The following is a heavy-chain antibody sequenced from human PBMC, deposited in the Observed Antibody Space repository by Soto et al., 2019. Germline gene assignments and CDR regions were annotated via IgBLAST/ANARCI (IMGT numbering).Heavy chain of an antibody. CDR3: ARDRKMISSTRHYYASSGYSFDY. Sequence: ASVKVSCKASGYIFISYDINWVRQATGQGPEWMGWMNPNSGNTGYAQKFQGRVTMTRNTSISTAYMELSSLRSEDTAVYYCARDRKMISSTRHYYASSGYSFDYWGQGTLVTVS. D-gene: IGHD3-22*01. V-gene: IGHV1-8*01. J-gene: IGHJ4*02. CDR1: GYIFISYD. CDR2: MNPNSGNT.